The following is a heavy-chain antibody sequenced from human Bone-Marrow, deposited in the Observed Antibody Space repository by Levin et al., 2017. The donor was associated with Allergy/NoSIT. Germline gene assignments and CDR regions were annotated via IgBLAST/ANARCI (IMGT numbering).Heavy chain of an antibody. V-gene: IGHV1-18*01. Sequence: AASVKVSCKSSGYTFTYYGVGWVRQAPGQGLEWMGWISAYTGNTNYAQKFQGRVTMTTDTSRSTAYMELRSLRSDDTAVYFCARGDADGSGSYYGHWGQGTLVTVSS. CDR3: ARGDADGSGSYYGH. CDR1: GYTFTYYG. J-gene: IGHJ4*02. CDR2: ISAYTGNT. D-gene: IGHD3-10*01.